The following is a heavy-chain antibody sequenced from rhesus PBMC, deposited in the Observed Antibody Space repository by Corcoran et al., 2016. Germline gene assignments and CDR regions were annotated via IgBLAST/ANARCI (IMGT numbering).Heavy chain of an antibody. Sequence: QVQLQESGPGLVKPSETLSLTCAVSGGSFSSYWWSWIRQPPGKGLEWIGEFNGNSGSTNYNPSLKSRVTISKDASKNQFSLKLSSVTAADTAVYYCARSHTVGTVTNFDYWGQGVLVTVSS. D-gene: IGHD5-24*01. CDR1: GGSFSSYW. CDR2: FNGNSGST. CDR3: ARSHTVGTVTNFDY. J-gene: IGHJ4*01. V-gene: IGHV4-80*01.